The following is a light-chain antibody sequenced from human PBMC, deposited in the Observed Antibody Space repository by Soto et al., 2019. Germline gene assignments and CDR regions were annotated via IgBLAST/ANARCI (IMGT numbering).Light chain of an antibody. CDR3: QQYDNLPLT. CDR2: DAS. V-gene: IGKV1-33*01. Sequence: DIQMTQSPSSLSASVGDRVTITCQASQDISNYLNWYQQKPGKAPKLLIYDASNLETGVPSRFSGSGSGTDFTSTISSLQPEDIATYYCQQYDNLPLTFGGGTKVDIK. J-gene: IGKJ4*01. CDR1: QDISNY.